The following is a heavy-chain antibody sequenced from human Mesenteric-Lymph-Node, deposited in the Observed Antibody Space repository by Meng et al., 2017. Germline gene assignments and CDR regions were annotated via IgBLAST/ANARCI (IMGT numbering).Heavy chain of an antibody. V-gene: IGHV1-2*06. Sequence: ASLKVSCKASGYTFTGYYMLWLRHAPGQGLEWMGPINPNSGGTNYAQKFQGRVTITADKSTSTAYMELNSLRSEDTAVYYCARTGPSAIDSSGYYHGRGAFDIWGQGTMVTVSS. CDR2: INPNSGGT. CDR3: ARTGPSAIDSSGYYHGRGAFDI. J-gene: IGHJ3*02. CDR1: GYTFTGYY. D-gene: IGHD3-22*01.